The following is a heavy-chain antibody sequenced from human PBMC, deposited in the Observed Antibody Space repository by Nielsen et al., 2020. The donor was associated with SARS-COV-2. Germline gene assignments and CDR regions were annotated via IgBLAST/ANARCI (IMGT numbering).Heavy chain of an antibody. Sequence: SETLSLTCTVSGGSISSSSYYWGWIRQPPGKGLEWIGSIYYSGSTYYNPSLKSRVTMSVDTSKNQFSLNLRSVTAVDTAVYYCARVLRYFGGMDVWGQGTTVTVSS. V-gene: IGHV4-39*07. J-gene: IGHJ6*02. CDR1: GGSISSSSYY. D-gene: IGHD3-9*01. CDR3: ARVLRYFGGMDV. CDR2: IYYSGST.